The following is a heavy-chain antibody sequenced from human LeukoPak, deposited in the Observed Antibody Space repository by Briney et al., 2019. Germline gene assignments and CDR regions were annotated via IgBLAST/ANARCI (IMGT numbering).Heavy chain of an antibody. J-gene: IGHJ4*02. CDR2: IKQDGSAK. D-gene: IGHD2-2*01. Sequence: GGSLRLSCTASGFTFSDYWMTWVRQAPGRGLEWVANIKQDGSAKYYVDSVKGRFTISRDNAKNSLYLQMDSLRVEDTATYYCARWRGSTSERSDYWGQGTLVTVSS. CDR3: ARWRGSTSERSDY. CDR1: GFTFSDYW. V-gene: IGHV3-7*01.